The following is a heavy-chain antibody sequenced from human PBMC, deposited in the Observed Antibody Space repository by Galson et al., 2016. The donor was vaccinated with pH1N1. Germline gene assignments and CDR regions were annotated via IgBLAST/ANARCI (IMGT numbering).Heavy chain of an antibody. V-gene: IGHV2-5*08. CDR3: VRRRFGTTDY. Sequence: PALVKPTQTLTLTCTLSGFSLSSGMGVNWIRQTPGKALEWLALIYWDGEKQYSPSLKNRLTIISDTSKNQVVLVMTAMDPVDTGTYFCVRRRFGTTDYWGQGTQVIVSS. CDR1: GFSLSSGMG. J-gene: IGHJ4*02. D-gene: IGHD3-10*01. CDR2: IYWDGEK.